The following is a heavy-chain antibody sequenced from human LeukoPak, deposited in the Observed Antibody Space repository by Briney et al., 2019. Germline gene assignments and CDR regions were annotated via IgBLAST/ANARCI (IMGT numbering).Heavy chain of an antibody. V-gene: IGHV3-23*01. CDR1: GFTFSSYA. D-gene: IGHD3-3*01. CDR3: AEHSYYDFWSGYSYYFDY. Sequence: AGGSLRLSCAASGFTFSSYAMSWVRQAPGKGLEWVSAISGSGGSTYYADSVKGRFTISRDNSKNTLYLQMNSLRAEDTAVYYCAEHSYYDFWSGYSYYFDYWGQGTLVTVSS. CDR2: ISGSGGST. J-gene: IGHJ4*02.